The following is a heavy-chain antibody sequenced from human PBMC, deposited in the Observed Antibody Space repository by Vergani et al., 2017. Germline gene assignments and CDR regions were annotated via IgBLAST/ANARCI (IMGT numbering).Heavy chain of an antibody. CDR2: INHSGST. CDR1: GGSFSGYY. J-gene: IGHJ4*02. Sequence: QVQLQQWGAGLLKPSETLSLTCAVYGGSFSGYYWSWIRQPPGKGLEWIGEINHSGSTNYNPSLQSRVTISVDTSKNQFSLKQSSVTAADTAVYYCARVGSSPLRYWGQGTLVTVSS. D-gene: IGHD6-6*01. CDR3: ARVGSSPLRY. V-gene: IGHV4-34*01.